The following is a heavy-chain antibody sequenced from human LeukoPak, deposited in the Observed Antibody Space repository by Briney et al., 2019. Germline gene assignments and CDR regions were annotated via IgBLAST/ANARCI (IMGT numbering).Heavy chain of an antibody. D-gene: IGHD1-26*01. J-gene: IGHJ4*02. V-gene: IGHV1-3*01. CDR3: ARDSIYGGSYLPSDDY. CDR2: INAGNGNT. CDR1: GYTFTSYA. Sequence: ASVKVSCKAPGYTFTSYAMHWVRQAPGQRLEWMGWINAGNGNTKYSQKFQGRVTITRDTSASTAYMELSSLRSEDTAVYYCARDSIYGGSYLPSDDYWGQGTLVTVSS.